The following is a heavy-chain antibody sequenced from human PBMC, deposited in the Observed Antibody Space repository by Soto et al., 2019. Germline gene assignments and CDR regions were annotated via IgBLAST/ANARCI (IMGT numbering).Heavy chain of an antibody. Sequence: GGSLRLSCAASGFTFSSYAMSWVRQAPGKGLEWVSAISGSGGSTYYADSVKGRFTISRDNSKNTLYLQMNSLRAEDTAVYYCAKDQERYYDTSGAGHFDYWGQGTLVTVSS. CDR3: AKDQERYYDTSGAGHFDY. CDR1: GFTFSSYA. J-gene: IGHJ4*02. V-gene: IGHV3-23*01. D-gene: IGHD3-22*01. CDR2: ISGSGGST.